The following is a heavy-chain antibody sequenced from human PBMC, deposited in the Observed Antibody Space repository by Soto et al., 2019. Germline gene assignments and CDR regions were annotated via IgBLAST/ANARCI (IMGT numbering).Heavy chain of an antibody. CDR1: GFTFRSYG. Sequence: QVQLVESGGGVVQPGRSLRVSCAASGFTFRSYGMHWVRQAPGKGLEWVAVISYDGSNKYYADSVKGRFTISRDNSKNTLYLQMNSLRAEDTAVYYCAKDVGVVVVAAMGGMDVWGQGTTVTVSS. D-gene: IGHD2-15*01. CDR2: ISYDGSNK. V-gene: IGHV3-30*18. J-gene: IGHJ6*02. CDR3: AKDVGVVVVAAMGGMDV.